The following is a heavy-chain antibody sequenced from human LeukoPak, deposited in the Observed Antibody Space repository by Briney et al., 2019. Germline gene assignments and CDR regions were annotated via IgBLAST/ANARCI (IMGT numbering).Heavy chain of an antibody. J-gene: IGHJ4*02. CDR1: GGSFNDYF. V-gene: IGHV4-34*01. D-gene: IGHD1-7*01. Sequence: SETLSLTCAVYGGSFNDYFWSWLRQPPGKGLEWIGEINHSGSTKYTASLKSRVAISVDTSKNQFSLKLNPVTAADTGVYFCARGHLRTGTREFDYWGQGTLVTASS. CDR3: ARGHLRTGTREFDY. CDR2: INHSGST.